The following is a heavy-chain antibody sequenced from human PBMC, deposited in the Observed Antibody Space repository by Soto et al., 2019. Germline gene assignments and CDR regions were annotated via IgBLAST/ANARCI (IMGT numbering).Heavy chain of an antibody. CDR2: TYYRSKWYN. CDR1: GDSVSSNSAA. V-gene: IGHV6-1*01. D-gene: IGHD3-9*01. Sequence: SQTLSLTCAISGDSVSSNSAAWNWIRQSPSRGLEWLGRTYYRSKWYNDYAVSVKSRITINPDTSKNQFSLPLNSVTPEDTAVYYCARASRPRELGYFDWLSRHYYYYGMDVWGQGTTVTVSS. CDR3: ARASRPRELGYFDWLSRHYYYYGMDV. J-gene: IGHJ6*02.